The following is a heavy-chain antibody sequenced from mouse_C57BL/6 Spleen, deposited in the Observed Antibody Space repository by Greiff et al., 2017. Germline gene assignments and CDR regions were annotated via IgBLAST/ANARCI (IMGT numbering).Heavy chain of an antibody. CDR1: GYTFTSYW. V-gene: IGHV1-64*01. Sequence: VQLQQPGAELVKPGASVKLSCKASGYTFTSYWMHWVKQRPGQGLEWIGMIHPNSGSTNYNEKFKSKATLTVDKSSSTAYMQLSSLTSEDSAVYYCAREFHYGSSYGYFDVWGTGTTVTVSS. J-gene: IGHJ1*03. CDR2: IHPNSGST. D-gene: IGHD1-1*01. CDR3: AREFHYGSSYGYFDV.